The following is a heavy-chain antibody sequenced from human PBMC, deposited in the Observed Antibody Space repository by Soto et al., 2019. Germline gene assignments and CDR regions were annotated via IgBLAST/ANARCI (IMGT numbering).Heavy chain of an antibody. CDR1: GFTVSRNY. D-gene: IGHD1-1*01. CDR3: AKSVYNWNDGFFDY. CDR2: IYSGGST. V-gene: IGHV3-66*02. J-gene: IGHJ4*02. Sequence: GGSLRLPCAASGFTVSRNYMSWVRQAPGKGLEWVSVIYSGGSTYYADSVKGRFTISRDNSKNTLYLQMNSLRAEDTAVYYCAKSVYNWNDGFFDYWGQGTLVTVSS.